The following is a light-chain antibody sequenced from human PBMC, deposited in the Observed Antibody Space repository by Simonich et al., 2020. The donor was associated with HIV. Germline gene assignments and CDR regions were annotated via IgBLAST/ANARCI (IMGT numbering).Light chain of an antibody. Sequence: SELPQDPAVSVALGQTVRITCLGNSLRSYSATWYQQKSGQAPVLVIYGGYKRPSGIPDRFSGSGSGNTASLTITGAQAEDEADYFCNSRDSSGRHRVFGGGTKLTVL. CDR1: SLRSYS. V-gene: IGLV3-19*01. CDR3: NSRDSSGRHRV. CDR2: GGY. J-gene: IGLJ2*01.